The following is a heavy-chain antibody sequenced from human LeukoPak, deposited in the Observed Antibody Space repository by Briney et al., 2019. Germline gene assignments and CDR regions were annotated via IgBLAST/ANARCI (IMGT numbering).Heavy chain of an antibody. V-gene: IGHV4-59*01. Sequence: SETLSLTCTVSGASISSYSWSWIRQPPGKGLVWIGYISYSGSTNYNPSLKSRVTISLDTSKNQFSLRLTSMTAADTAVYYCARGLYSSSDGANWFDPWGQGTLVTVSS. J-gene: IGHJ5*02. CDR2: ISYSGST. CDR3: ARGLYSSSDGANWFDP. CDR1: GASISSYS. D-gene: IGHD6-6*01.